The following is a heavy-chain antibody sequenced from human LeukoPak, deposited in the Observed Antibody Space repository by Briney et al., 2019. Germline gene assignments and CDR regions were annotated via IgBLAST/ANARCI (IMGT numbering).Heavy chain of an antibody. Sequence: SVKVSCKASGGIFNNYIFSWVRQAPGQGLEWMGGIIPIFGTANYAQKFQGRVTITADESTSTAYMELSSLRSEDTAVYYCARDPGSDYWGQGTLVTVSS. D-gene: IGHD1-1*01. CDR1: GGIFNNYI. CDR2: IIPIFGTA. V-gene: IGHV1-69*13. CDR3: ARDPGSDY. J-gene: IGHJ4*02.